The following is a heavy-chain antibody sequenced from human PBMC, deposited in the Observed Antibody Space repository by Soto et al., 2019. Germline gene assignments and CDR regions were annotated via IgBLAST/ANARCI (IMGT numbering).Heavy chain of an antibody. CDR2: ISAYNGNT. Sequence: GASVEVSCKXSGYTFTSYGISWVRQAPGQGLEWMGWISAYNGNTNYAQKLQGRVTMTTDTSTSTAYMELRSLRSDDTAVYYCARDVKHYYDSSGYYGYYYGMDVWGQGTTVTVSS. CDR3: ARDVKHYYDSSGYYGYYYGMDV. J-gene: IGHJ6*02. CDR1: GYTFTSYG. D-gene: IGHD3-22*01. V-gene: IGHV1-18*04.